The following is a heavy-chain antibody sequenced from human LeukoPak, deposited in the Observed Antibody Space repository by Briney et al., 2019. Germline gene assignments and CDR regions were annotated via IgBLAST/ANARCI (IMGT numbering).Heavy chain of an antibody. V-gene: IGHV1-18*01. CDR3: ARVLRYFDGSPSWFDP. CDR1: GYTFTSYG. J-gene: IGHJ5*02. CDR2: ISAYNGNT. D-gene: IGHD3-9*01. Sequence: GASVKVSCKASGYTFTSYGISWVRQAHGQGLEWMGWISAYNGNTNYAQKLQGRVTMTTDTSTSTAYMELRSLRSDDTAVYYCARVLRYFDGSPSWFDPWGQGTLVTVSS.